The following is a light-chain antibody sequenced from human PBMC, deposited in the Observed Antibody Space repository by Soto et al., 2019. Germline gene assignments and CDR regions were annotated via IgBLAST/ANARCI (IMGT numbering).Light chain of an antibody. CDR3: SSFAGNNNL. J-gene: IGLJ2*01. V-gene: IGLV2-8*01. CDR1: SSDVGGYDL. CDR2: EDA. Sequence: QSALTQPPSASGSPGQSVTISCTGTSSDVGGYDLVSWYQQHPGKAPKLILYEDAKRPSGVPARFSGSKSGNTASLTVSGLQADDESDYYCSSFAGNNNLFGGGTKLTVL.